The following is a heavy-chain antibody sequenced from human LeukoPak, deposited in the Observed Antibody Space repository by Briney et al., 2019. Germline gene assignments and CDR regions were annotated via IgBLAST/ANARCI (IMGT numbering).Heavy chain of an antibody. V-gene: IGHV3-48*03. CDR1: GFTFSSYE. CDR2: ISSSGSST. Sequence: GGSLRLSCAASGFTFSSYEMNWARQAPGKGLEWVSYISSSGSSTYHADSVKGRFTISRNNTKNSLYLQMNSLRAEDTAVYYCARESWALDYWGQGTLVTVSS. CDR3: ARESWALDY. J-gene: IGHJ4*02.